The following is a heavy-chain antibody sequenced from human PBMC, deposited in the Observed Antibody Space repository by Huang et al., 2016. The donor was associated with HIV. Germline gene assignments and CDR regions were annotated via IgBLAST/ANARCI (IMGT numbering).Heavy chain of an antibody. D-gene: IGHD3-22*01. Sequence: QIQLMQSGPELKQPGASVKVSCKASGYTFTSYGITWVRQAPGQGPGWMGWISASSGDTEYAQKFQGRVTLATDPSTNIAYMELRSLRSDDTAKYYCARDPKYHRIGYYRQRRGIDIWGQGTMVIVSS. CDR1: GYTFTSYG. CDR2: ISASSGDT. V-gene: IGHV1-18*01. CDR3: ARDPKYHRIGYYRQRRGIDI. J-gene: IGHJ3*02.